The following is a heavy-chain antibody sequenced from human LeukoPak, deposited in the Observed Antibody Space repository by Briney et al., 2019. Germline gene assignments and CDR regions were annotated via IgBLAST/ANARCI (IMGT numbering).Heavy chain of an antibody. Sequence: GASVKVSCKASGGTFSSYAISWVRQAPGQGLEWMGRIIPILGIANYAQKFQGRVTITADKSTSTAHMELSSLRSEDTAVYYCAGGGRAPENYYYYYGMDVWGQGTTVTVSS. D-gene: IGHD2-15*01. V-gene: IGHV1-69*04. CDR1: GGTFSSYA. CDR2: IIPILGIA. J-gene: IGHJ6*02. CDR3: AGGGRAPENYYYYYGMDV.